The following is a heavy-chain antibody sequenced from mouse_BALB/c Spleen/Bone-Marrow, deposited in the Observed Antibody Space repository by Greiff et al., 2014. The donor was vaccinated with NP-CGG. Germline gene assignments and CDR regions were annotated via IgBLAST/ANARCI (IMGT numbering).Heavy chain of an antibody. CDR1: GFTFSSFG. V-gene: IGHV5-17*02. J-gene: IGHJ1*01. CDR3: ARDRYDEYFDV. D-gene: IGHD2-14*01. CDR2: ISSGSSTI. Sequence: EVQGVESGGGLVQPGGSRKLSRAASGFTFSSFGMHWVRQAPEKGLEWVAYISSGSSTIYYADTVKGRFTISRDNPKNTLFLQMTSLRSEDTAMYYCARDRYDEYFDVWGAGTTVTVSS.